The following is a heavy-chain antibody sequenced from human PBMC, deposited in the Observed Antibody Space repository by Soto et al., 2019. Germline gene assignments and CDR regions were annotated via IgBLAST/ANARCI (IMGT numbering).Heavy chain of an antibody. J-gene: IGHJ3*02. V-gene: IGHV3-23*01. CDR2: ISGSGGST. Sequence: GGSLRLSCAASGFTFSSYAMSWVRQAPGKGLEWVSAISGSGGSTYYADSVKCRFNISRDNSKNTLYLKMNSLRAEDTAVYYSAKDLWAPPTPPYDAFDIWGQGTMVTV. CDR3: AKDLWAPPTPPYDAFDI. D-gene: IGHD1-1*01. CDR1: GFTFSSYA.